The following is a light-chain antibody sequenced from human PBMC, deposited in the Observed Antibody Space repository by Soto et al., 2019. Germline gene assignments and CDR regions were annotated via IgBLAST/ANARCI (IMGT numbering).Light chain of an antibody. V-gene: IGLV2-14*01. J-gene: IGLJ3*02. CDR3: SSSTTTTSPVV. CDR1: SSDIGDYNY. Sequence: QSALTQPASVSGSPGQSITLSCTGTSSDIGDYNYVSWYQQYPGTVPKLEIYDVSHRPSGVSNRFSCSKSGNTASLTISGLPAEDEAEYYCSSSTTTTSPVVFGGGTKLTVL. CDR2: DVS.